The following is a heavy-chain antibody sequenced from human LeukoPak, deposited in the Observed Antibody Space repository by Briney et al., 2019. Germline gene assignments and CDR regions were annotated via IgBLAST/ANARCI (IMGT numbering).Heavy chain of an antibody. D-gene: IGHD6-13*01. CDR3: ARGRDGSIAAAGFDY. Sequence: GGSLRLSCAVSGITLSNYGMSWVRQAPGKGLEWVSSISSSSSYIYYADSVKGRFTISRDNAKNSLYLQMNSLRAEDTAVYYCARGRDGSIAAAGFDYWGQGTLVTVSS. CDR1: GITLSNYG. CDR2: ISSSSSYI. J-gene: IGHJ4*02. V-gene: IGHV3-21*01.